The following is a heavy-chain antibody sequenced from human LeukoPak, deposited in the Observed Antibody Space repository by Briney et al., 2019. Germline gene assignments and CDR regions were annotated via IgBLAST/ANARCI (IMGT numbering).Heavy chain of an antibody. D-gene: IGHD3-22*01. Sequence: GGSLRLSCAASGFTFSSYGMHWARQAPGKGLEWVAVIWNDGSDKYYADSVKGRFTISRDNSENTLYLQMNSLRAEDTAVYYCGKDRPNYYDSSGHYYRRNGDYWGQGTQVTVSS. V-gene: IGHV3-33*06. CDR2: IWNDGSDK. J-gene: IGHJ4*02. CDR1: GFTFSSYG. CDR3: GKDRPNYYDSSGHYYRRNGDY.